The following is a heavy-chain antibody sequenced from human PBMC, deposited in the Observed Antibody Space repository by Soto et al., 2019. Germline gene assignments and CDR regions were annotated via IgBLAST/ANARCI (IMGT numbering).Heavy chain of an antibody. V-gene: IGHV6-1*01. D-gene: IGHD1-1*01. CDR2: TYYRSKWYN. CDR1: GDSVSSNSAA. J-gene: IGHJ4*02. Sequence: SQTLSLTFGISGDSVSSNSAAWNWSRQSPSRGLEWLGRTYYRSKWYNDYAVSVKSRITINPDTSKNQFSLQLNSVTPEDTAVYYCARERHTLPPQRIYYFDYWGQGTLVTVSS. CDR3: ARERHTLPPQRIYYFDY.